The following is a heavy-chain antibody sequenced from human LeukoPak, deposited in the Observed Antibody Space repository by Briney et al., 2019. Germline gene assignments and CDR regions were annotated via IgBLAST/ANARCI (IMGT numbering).Heavy chain of an antibody. CDR3: AKVDNWKYGHHDY. CDR1: EFSVGSNY. Sequence: GGSLRLSCAASEFSVGSNYMTWVRQAPGKGLEWVSLIYSGGSTYYADSVKGRFTISRDNSKNTLYLQMNSLRAEDTAVYYCAKVDNWKYGHHDYWGQGTLVTVSS. CDR2: IYSGGST. J-gene: IGHJ4*02. V-gene: IGHV3-66*01. D-gene: IGHD1-1*01.